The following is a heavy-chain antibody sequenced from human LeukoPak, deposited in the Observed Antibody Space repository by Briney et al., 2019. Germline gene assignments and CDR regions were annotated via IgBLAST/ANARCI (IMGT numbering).Heavy chain of an antibody. CDR1: GFTVSSYY. Sequence: GGSLRLSCAASGFTVSSYYLSWVRQAPGKGLEWVSAIYSGGSIYYADSVKGRFTISRDSSESMLYLEMSSLRAEDTAVYYCQVSDTDSFDYWGQGTLVTVSS. CDR2: IYSGGSI. V-gene: IGHV3-53*01. J-gene: IGHJ4*02. CDR3: QVSDTDSFDY. D-gene: IGHD2-21*01.